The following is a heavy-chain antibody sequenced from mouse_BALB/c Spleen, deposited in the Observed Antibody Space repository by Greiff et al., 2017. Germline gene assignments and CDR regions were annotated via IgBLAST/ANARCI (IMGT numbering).Heavy chain of an antibody. CDR2: IYPGDGDT. J-gene: IGHJ2*01. Sequence: VQLQQSGAELAIPGASVKLSCKASGYTFTSYWMQWVKQRPGQGLEWIGAIYPGDGDTRYTQKFKGKATLTADKSSSTAYMQLSSLASEDSAVYYCAREWLYYFDYWGQGTTLTVSS. CDR1: GYTFTSYW. CDR3: AREWLYYFDY. D-gene: IGHD1-3*01. V-gene: IGHV1-87*01.